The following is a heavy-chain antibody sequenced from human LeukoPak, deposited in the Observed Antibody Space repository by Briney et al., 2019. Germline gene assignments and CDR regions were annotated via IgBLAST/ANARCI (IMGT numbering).Heavy chain of an antibody. Sequence: SETLSLTCTVSGGSISSYYWSWIRQPPGKGLEWIGYIYYSGSTNYNPPLKSRVTISVDTSKNQFSLKLSSVTAADTAVYYCARSIAAAGTVDYWGQGTLVTVSS. D-gene: IGHD6-13*01. J-gene: IGHJ4*02. CDR1: GGSISSYY. CDR2: IYYSGST. V-gene: IGHV4-59*01. CDR3: ARSIAAAGTVDY.